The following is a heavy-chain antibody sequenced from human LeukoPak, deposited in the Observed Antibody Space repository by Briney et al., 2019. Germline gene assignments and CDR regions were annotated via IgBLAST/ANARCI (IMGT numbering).Heavy chain of an antibody. V-gene: IGHV4-59*01. J-gene: IGHJ4*02. CDR1: GGSFSGYY. CDR2: XYYSGST. Sequence: SETLSLTCAVYGGSFSGYYWSWIRQPPXXXXXXXXXXYYSGSTNYNPSLKSRVTISVDTSKNQFSLKLSSVTAADTAVYYCARATDYDYVWGSLSPFDYWGQGTLVTVSS. D-gene: IGHD3-16*01. CDR3: ARATDYDYVWGSLSPFDY.